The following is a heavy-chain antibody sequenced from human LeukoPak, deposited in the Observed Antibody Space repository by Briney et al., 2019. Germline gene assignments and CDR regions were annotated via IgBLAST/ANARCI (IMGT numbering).Heavy chain of an antibody. J-gene: IGHJ4*02. CDR1: GGSFSGYY. Sequence: KLSETLSLTCAVYGGSFSGYYWSWIRQPPGKGLEWIGEINHSGSTNYNPYLKSRVTISVDTSKNQFSLKLSSVTAADTAVYYCARLRNLDYWGQGTLVTVSS. CDR2: INHSGST. D-gene: IGHD4-17*01. V-gene: IGHV4-34*01. CDR3: ARLRNLDY.